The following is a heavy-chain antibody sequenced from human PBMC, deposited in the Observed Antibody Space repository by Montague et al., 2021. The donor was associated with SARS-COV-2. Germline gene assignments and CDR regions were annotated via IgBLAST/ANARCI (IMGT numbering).Heavy chain of an antibody. Sequence: SETLSLTCTVSGGSISSSSYYWGWIRQPPGKGLEWIGSIYYSGSTYYNPSLKSRVTISVDTSKNQFSLKLSSVTAADTAVYYCARQPSITIFGVVITPNWFDPWGQGTLVTVSS. V-gene: IGHV4-39*01. CDR3: ARQPSITIFGVVITPNWFDP. D-gene: IGHD3-3*01. CDR2: IYYSGST. CDR1: GGSISSSSYY. J-gene: IGHJ5*02.